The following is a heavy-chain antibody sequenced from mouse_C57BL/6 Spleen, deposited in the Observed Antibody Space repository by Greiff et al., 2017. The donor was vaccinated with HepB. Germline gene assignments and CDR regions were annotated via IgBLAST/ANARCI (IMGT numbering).Heavy chain of an antibody. CDR3: ARGEDPPRYFDV. CDR2: INPNNGGT. Sequence: EVKLVESGPELVKPGASVKISCKASGYTFTDYYMNWVKQSHGKSLEWIGDINPNNGGTSYNQKFKGKATLTVDKSSSTAYMELRSLTSEDSAVYYCARGEDPPRYFDVWGTGTTVTVSS. CDR1: GYTFTDYY. D-gene: IGHD2-13*01. V-gene: IGHV1-26*01. J-gene: IGHJ1*03.